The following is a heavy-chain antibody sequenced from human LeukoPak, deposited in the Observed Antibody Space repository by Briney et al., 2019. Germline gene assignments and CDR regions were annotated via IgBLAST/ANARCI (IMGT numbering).Heavy chain of an antibody. CDR2: ISYDGSNK. CDR1: GFTFSSYA. CDR3: ARDHKVYGSGRVNDAFDI. D-gene: IGHD3-10*01. J-gene: IGHJ3*02. V-gene: IGHV3-30*04. Sequence: GGSLRLSCAASGFTFSSYAMHWVRQAPGKGLEWVAVISYDGSNKYYADSVKGRFTISRDNSKNTLYLQMNSLRAEDTAVYYCARDHKVYGSGRVNDAFDIWGQGTMVTVSS.